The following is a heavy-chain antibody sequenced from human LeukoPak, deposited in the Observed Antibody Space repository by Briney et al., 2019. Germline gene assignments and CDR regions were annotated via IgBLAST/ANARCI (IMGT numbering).Heavy chain of an antibody. CDR2: IYASGNT. CDR1: GASVSTTDYF. CDR3: ASYREAYDLYPHGLDV. D-gene: IGHD5-24*01. V-gene: IGHV4-61*02. J-gene: IGHJ3*01. Sequence: SETLSLACSVSGASVSTTDYFWNWIRQPAGEGLEWIGRIYASGNTHYNPSLKSRVTMSLDTSKNQFSLTMNSVTAADSAVYFCASYREAYDLYPHGLDVWGRGTVVTVSS.